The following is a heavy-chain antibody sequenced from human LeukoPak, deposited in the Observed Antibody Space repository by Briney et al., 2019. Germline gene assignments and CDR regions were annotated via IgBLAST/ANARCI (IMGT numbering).Heavy chain of an antibody. Sequence: ASVKVSCKVSGYTLTELSMHWVRQAPGKGLEWMGGFDPEDGETIYAQKFQGRVTMTEDTSTDTAYMELSSLRSEDTAVYYCATRGYSGYDPPYYGMDVWGQGTTVTVSS. CDR2: FDPEDGET. V-gene: IGHV1-24*01. CDR3: ATRGYSGYDPPYYGMDV. CDR1: GYTLTELS. D-gene: IGHD5-12*01. J-gene: IGHJ6*02.